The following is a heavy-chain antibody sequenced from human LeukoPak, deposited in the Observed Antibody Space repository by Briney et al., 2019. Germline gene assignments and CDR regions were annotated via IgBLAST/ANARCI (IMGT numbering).Heavy chain of an antibody. CDR1: GFNFSSYA. J-gene: IGHJ3*02. D-gene: IGHD3-16*01. CDR3: AKKIVGGLNDAFDI. CDR2: ISGSGVFT. V-gene: IGHV3-23*01. Sequence: GGSLRLSCAASGFNFSSYAMRWVRQAPGKGLEWVSAISGSGVFTYYADSVKGRFTISRDNSKNTLHLQMNSLRAEDTAVYYCAKKIVGGLNDAFDIWGQGTMVTVSS.